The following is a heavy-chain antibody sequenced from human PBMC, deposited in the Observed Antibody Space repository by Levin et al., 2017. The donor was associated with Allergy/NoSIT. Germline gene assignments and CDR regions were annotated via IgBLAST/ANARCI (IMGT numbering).Heavy chain of an antibody. J-gene: IGHJ6*02. D-gene: IGHD5-18*01. CDR2: INPSSCGT. CDR3: ARDPRHTALYAMDV. CDR1: GYTFTGYY. Sequence: GASVKVSCKASGYTFTGYYMHWVRQAPGQGLEWMGWINPSSCGTNYAQKFQGRVTMTRDTSISTAYMKLSRLRSDDTAVYYCARDPRHTALYAMDVWGQGTTVTVSS. V-gene: IGHV1-2*02.